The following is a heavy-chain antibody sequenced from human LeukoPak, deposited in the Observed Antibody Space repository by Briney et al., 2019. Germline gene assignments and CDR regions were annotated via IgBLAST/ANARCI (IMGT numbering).Heavy chain of an antibody. J-gene: IGHJ4*02. D-gene: IGHD6-19*01. CDR3: VKNGWLDY. V-gene: IGHV3-21*06. CDR1: GFTFSSQN. CDR2: ISTSGDST. Sequence: GGSLRLSCAASGFTFSSQNMNWARQAPGKGLEWVAYISTSGDSTKYADSVEGRFTISRDNAENSLYLLMNSLRVEDTAVYYCVKNGWLDYWGQGILVTVSS.